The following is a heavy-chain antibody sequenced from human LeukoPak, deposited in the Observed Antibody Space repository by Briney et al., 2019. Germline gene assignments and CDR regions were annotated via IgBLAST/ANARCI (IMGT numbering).Heavy chain of an antibody. CDR2: IYYSGST. CDR1: GGSISSYY. CDR3: ARAQRWFGELLGAFDI. D-gene: IGHD3-10*01. Sequence: PSETLSLTCTVSGGSISSYYWSWIRQPPGKGLEWIGYIYYSGSTNYNPSLKSRVTISVDTSKNQFSLKLSSVTAADTAVYYCARAQRWFGELLGAFDIWGQGTMVTVSS. V-gene: IGHV4-59*12. J-gene: IGHJ3*02.